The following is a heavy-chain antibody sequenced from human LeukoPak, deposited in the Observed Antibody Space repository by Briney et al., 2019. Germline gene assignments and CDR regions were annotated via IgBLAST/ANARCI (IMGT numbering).Heavy chain of an antibody. V-gene: IGHV1-69*05. CDR3: ARDKGGYSYGPFDP. CDR2: IIAIFGTA. D-gene: IGHD5-18*01. CDR1: VGTFSSYA. Sequence: ASVKVSCKASVGTFSSYAISWVRQAPGQGLEWVGRIIAIFGTANYAQKFQGRVTTTTDESTSTAYMELSSLRSEDKAVYYCARDKGGYSYGPFDPWGQGTLVTVSS. J-gene: IGHJ5*02.